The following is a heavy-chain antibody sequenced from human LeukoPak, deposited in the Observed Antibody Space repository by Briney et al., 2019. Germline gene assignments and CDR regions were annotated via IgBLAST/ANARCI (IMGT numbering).Heavy chain of an antibody. V-gene: IGHV1-46*01. CDR1: GYTFTSYY. Sequence: GASVKVSCKASGYTFTSYYMHWVRQAPGQGLEWMGIINPSGGGTSYAQKFQGRVTMTRDTSTSTVYMELSSLRDEDTAVYYGARDIHEEGWELLDYWGQGTLVTVSS. D-gene: IGHD1-26*01. CDR2: INPSGGGT. CDR3: ARDIHEEGWELLDY. J-gene: IGHJ4*02.